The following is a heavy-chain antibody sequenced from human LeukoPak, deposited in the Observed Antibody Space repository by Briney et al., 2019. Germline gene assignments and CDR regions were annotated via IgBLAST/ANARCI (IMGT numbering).Heavy chain of an antibody. J-gene: IGHJ5*02. Sequence: ASVKVSCKASGYTFTSYDINWVRQATGQGLEWMGWMNPNSGNTGYAQKFQGRVTITRNTSISTAYMELSSLRSEDTAVYYCARGEGSITISGVVINNWFDPWGQGTLVTVSS. CDR3: ARGEGSITISGVVINNWFDP. CDR1: GYTFTSYD. CDR2: MNPNSGNT. V-gene: IGHV1-8*03. D-gene: IGHD3-3*01.